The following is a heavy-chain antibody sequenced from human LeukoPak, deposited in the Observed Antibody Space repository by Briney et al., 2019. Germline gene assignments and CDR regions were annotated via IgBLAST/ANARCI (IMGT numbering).Heavy chain of an antibody. D-gene: IGHD3-22*01. J-gene: IGHJ4*02. CDR2: ISGSGGST. CDR3: ARAAPTRTLIGSGADY. V-gene: IGHV3-23*01. CDR1: GFTFSSYG. Sequence: GGTLRLSCAASGFTFSSYGMSWVRQAPGKGLEWASAISGSGGSTYYADSVKGRFTISRDNAKKSLYLQMNSLRAEDTAVYYCARAAPTRTLIGSGADYWGQGTLVTVSS.